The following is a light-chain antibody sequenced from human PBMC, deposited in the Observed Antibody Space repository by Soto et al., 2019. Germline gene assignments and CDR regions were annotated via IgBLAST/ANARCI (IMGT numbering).Light chain of an antibody. CDR3: QQSYSTLYP. J-gene: IGKJ2*01. V-gene: IGKV1-39*01. CDR1: QSISSY. Sequence: DIQMTQSPSSLSASVGDRVTITCRASQSISSYLNWYQQKPGKAPKLLIYAASSLQSGVPSRFSGSGSGTDFTITISSLQPEDFVTYYCQQSYSTLYPFGQGTKLEIK. CDR2: AAS.